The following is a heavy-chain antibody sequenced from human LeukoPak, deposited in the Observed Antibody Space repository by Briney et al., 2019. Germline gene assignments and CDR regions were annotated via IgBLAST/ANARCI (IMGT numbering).Heavy chain of an antibody. CDR1: GGSISTYY. Sequence: SETLSLTCTVSGGSISTYYWSWIRQPPGKGLEWIGYIYYSGNTNYNPSLKSRVTISVDTSKNQFSLKVSSVTAADTAVYYCARVLGELSDFDYWGQGTLVTVSS. J-gene: IGHJ4*02. CDR3: ARVLGELSDFDY. V-gene: IGHV4-59*01. CDR2: IYYSGNT. D-gene: IGHD3-16*02.